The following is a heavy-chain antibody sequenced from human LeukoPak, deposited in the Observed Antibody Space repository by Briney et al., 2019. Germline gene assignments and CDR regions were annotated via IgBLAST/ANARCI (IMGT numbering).Heavy chain of an antibody. Sequence: GGSLRLSCAASGFSFSSYGMHWVRHAPGNGLELVAVISYDGSNKYYTGSVKGRFTISRDNSQNTLYLQMNSLRAEDTAVYYCAKDFESVVPYYGSGNDYWGQGTLVTVSS. V-gene: IGHV3-30*18. D-gene: IGHD3-10*01. CDR3: AKDFESVVPYYGSGNDY. CDR1: GFSFSSYG. CDR2: ISYDGSNK. J-gene: IGHJ4*02.